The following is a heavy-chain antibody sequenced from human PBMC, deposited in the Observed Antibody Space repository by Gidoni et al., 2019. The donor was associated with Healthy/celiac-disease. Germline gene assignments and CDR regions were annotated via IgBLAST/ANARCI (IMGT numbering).Heavy chain of an antibody. V-gene: IGHV3-21*01. CDR1: GFTFSSYS. Sequence: EVQLVESGGGLVKPGGSLRLSCAASGFTFSSYSMNWVRQAPGKGLEWVSSISSSSSYIYYADSVKGRFTISRDNAKNSLYLQMNSLRAEDTAVYYCARVYSSGPVYDYWGQGTLVTVSS. CDR2: ISSSSSYI. D-gene: IGHD6-19*01. CDR3: ARVYSSGPVYDY. J-gene: IGHJ4*02.